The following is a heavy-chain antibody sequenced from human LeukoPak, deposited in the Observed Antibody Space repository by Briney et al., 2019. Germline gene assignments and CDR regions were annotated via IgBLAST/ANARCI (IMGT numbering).Heavy chain of an antibody. D-gene: IGHD3-10*01. V-gene: IGHV3-21*01. J-gene: IGHJ6*03. CDR2: ISSSSSYI. Sequence: GGSLRLSCAASGFTFSTYSMNWVRQAPGKGLEWVSSISSSSSYIYYADSVKGRFTISRDNAKNSLYLHMNSLRAEDTAVYYCARDTELWFGDEVGYMDVWGKGTTVTISS. CDR3: ARDTELWFGDEVGYMDV. CDR1: GFTFSTYS.